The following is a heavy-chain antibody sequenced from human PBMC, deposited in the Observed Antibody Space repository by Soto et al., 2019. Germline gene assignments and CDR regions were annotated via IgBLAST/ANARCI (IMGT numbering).Heavy chain of an antibody. CDR1: GGSISSSSHH. J-gene: IGHJ4*02. Sequence: SETLSLTCTVSGGSISSSSHHWAWLRQPTGKGLEWIGCIYYSGNTNYNPSLKSRVTISVDTSKNQFSLKLSSVTAADTAVYFCARQNHWPPAYQLLEFDYWGQGTLVTVSS. CDR3: ARQNHWPPAYQLLEFDY. V-gene: IGHV4-39*01. CDR2: IYYSGNT. D-gene: IGHD2-2*01.